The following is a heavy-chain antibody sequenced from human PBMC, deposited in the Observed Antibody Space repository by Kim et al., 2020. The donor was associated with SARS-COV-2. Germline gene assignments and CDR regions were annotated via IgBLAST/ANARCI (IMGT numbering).Heavy chain of an antibody. D-gene: IGHD2-15*01. CDR1: GYTFTGYD. CDR2: MNPNSGNT. CDR3: ARGSPSRYCSGGSCPYFDY. V-gene: IGHV1-8*01. Sequence: ASVKVSCKASGYTFTGYDINWVRQATGQGLEWMGWMNPNSGNTGYPQKFQGRVTMTRNTSISTAYMELSSLRSEDTAVYYCARGSPSRYCSGGSCPYFDYWGQGTLVTVSS. J-gene: IGHJ4*02.